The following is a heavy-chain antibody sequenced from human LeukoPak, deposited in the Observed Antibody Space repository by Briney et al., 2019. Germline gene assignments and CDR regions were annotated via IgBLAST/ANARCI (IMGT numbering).Heavy chain of an antibody. V-gene: IGHV3-23*01. J-gene: IGHJ4*02. CDR3: AKDRGKDDSSGYRDY. D-gene: IGHD3-22*01. CDR1: GFTFSSYA. Sequence: GRSLRLSCAASGFTFSSYAMSWVRQAPGKGLEWVSAISGSGGSTYYADSVKGRFTISRDNSKNTLYLQMNSLRAEDTAVYYCAKDRGKDDSSGYRDYWGQGTLVTVSS. CDR2: ISGSGGST.